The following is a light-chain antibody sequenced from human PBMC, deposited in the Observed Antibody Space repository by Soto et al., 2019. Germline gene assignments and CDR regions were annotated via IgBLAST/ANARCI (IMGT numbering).Light chain of an antibody. CDR3: SSFAGNGNLV. J-gene: IGLJ2*01. CDR1: SSDVGVYNY. CDR2: EVS. Sequence: QSALTQPPSASGSPGQSVTISCTGTSSDVGVYNYVSWYQQHPGKAPKLMIYEVSKRPSGVPDRFSGSKSGNTASLTVSGLQAEDEAYYYSSSFAGNGNLVFGGGTKLTVL. V-gene: IGLV2-8*01.